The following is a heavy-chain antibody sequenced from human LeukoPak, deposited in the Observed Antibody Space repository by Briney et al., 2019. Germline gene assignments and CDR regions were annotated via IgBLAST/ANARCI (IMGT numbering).Heavy chain of an antibody. J-gene: IGHJ5*02. CDR3: ARARDKWNYHWFDP. Sequence: GASVKVSCKASGGTFSSYTISWVRQAPGQGLEWMGRIIPILGIANYAQKFQGRVTITADKSTSTAYMELSSLRSEDTAVYYCARARDKWNYHWFDPWGQGTLVTVSS. CDR2: IIPILGIA. V-gene: IGHV1-69*02. D-gene: IGHD1-7*01. CDR1: GGTFSSYT.